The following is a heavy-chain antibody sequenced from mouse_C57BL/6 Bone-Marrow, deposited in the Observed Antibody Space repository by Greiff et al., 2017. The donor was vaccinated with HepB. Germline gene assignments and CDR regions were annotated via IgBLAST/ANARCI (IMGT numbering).Heavy chain of an antibody. J-gene: IGHJ3*01. Sequence: QVHVKQSGAELARPGASVKLSCKASGYTFTSYGISWVKQRTGQGLEWIGEIYPRSGNTYYNEKFKGKATLTADKSSSTAYMELRSLTSEDSAVYFCARHYSNSAWFAYWGQGTLVTVSA. V-gene: IGHV1-81*01. CDR1: GYTFTSYG. D-gene: IGHD2-5*01. CDR3: ARHYSNSAWFAY. CDR2: IYPRSGNT.